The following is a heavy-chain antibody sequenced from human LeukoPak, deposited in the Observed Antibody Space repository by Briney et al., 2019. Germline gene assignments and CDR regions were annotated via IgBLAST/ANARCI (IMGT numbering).Heavy chain of an antibody. D-gene: IGHD3-10*01. Sequence: PSETLSLTCAVYGGSFSGYYWSWIRQPPGKGLEWIGEINHSGSTNYNPSLKSRVTISVDTSKNQFSLKLSSVTAADTAVYYCARGHPLYYGSGSYHNHHPGSHHPYFDYWGQGTLVTVSS. CDR2: INHSGST. J-gene: IGHJ4*02. V-gene: IGHV4-34*01. CDR1: GGSFSGYY. CDR3: ARGHPLYYGSGSYHNHHPGSHHPYFDY.